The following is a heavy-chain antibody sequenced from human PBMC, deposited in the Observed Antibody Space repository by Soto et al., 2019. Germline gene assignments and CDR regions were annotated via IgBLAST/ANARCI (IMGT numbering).Heavy chain of an antibody. CDR1: GFSFSVFG. V-gene: IGHV3-30*18. J-gene: IGHJ5*02. Sequence: GGSLRLSCVASGFSFSVFGMHWVRQFPGKGLEWVAVISNDGSKRYYIDSVEGRFTISRDDSKNTLYLQMDSLRVDDTAVYYCAKDKVPYFDYWSRQRCFDLWGQGTSVSVST. CDR3: AKDKVPYFDYWSRQRCFDL. CDR2: ISNDGSKR. D-gene: IGHD3-3*01.